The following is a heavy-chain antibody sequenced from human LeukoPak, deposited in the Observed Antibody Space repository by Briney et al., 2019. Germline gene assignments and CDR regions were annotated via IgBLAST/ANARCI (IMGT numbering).Heavy chain of an antibody. Sequence: GGSLRLSCEASGFTFGIFWMTWVRQAPGKGLESVAYIKEDGSEKYYVDSVKGRFTISRGNAKNSLYLQMNSLRAEDTGVYYCARDAGYGGNSDYWGQGTLVTVSS. CDR2: IKEDGSEK. V-gene: IGHV3-7*03. D-gene: IGHD4-23*01. CDR3: ARDAGYGGNSDY. CDR1: GFTFGIFW. J-gene: IGHJ4*02.